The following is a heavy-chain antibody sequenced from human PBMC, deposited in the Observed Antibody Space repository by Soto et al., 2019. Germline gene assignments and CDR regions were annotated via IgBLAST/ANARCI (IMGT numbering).Heavy chain of an antibody. V-gene: IGHV4-39*01. CDR3: DDVTAVRPMLDY. D-gene: IGHD2-21*02. CDR2: IFYSGNT. Sequence: PSETLSLTCTVSGDSINSHTFYWGWIRQSPGKGLEWIGSIFYSGNTYYNPSLRGRLTISIDSSRKQFSLRLTSVTAADSAVYYCDDVTAVRPMLDYRGQGALVTVSS. J-gene: IGHJ4*02. CDR1: GDSINSHTFY.